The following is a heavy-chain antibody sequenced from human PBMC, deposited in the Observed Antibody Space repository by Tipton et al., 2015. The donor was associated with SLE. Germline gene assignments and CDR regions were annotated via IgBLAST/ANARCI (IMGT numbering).Heavy chain of an antibody. CDR2: ISWNSGII. CDR3: AKDQDSGSFIDY. CDR1: GFSFDDNA. Sequence: SLRLSCAASGFSFDDNAMHWVRQGPGKGLEWVSSISWNSGIIAYADSVKGRSTISRDNAKKSLFLQMNSLRPEDTALYYCAKDQDSGSFIDYWGQGTLVTVSA. J-gene: IGHJ4*02. V-gene: IGHV3-9*01. D-gene: IGHD6-19*01.